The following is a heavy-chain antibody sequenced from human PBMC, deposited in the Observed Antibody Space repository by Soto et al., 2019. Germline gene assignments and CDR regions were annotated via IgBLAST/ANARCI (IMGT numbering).Heavy chain of an antibody. D-gene: IGHD3-3*01. CDR2: INHSGST. Sequence: SETLSLTCAVYGGSFSGFYWSWIRQPPGKGLEWIGEINHSGSTNYNPSLKSRVTISVDTSKNQFSLKLSSVTAADTAVYYCACTPGYYDFWSGYYGRQNWFDPWGQGTPVTVSS. CDR3: ACTPGYYDFWSGYYGRQNWFDP. V-gene: IGHV4-34*01. CDR1: GGSFSGFY. J-gene: IGHJ5*02.